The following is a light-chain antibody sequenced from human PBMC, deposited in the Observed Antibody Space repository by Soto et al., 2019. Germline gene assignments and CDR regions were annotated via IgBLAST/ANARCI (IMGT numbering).Light chain of an antibody. J-gene: IGLJ3*02. Sequence: QSALTQPPSASGSRGQSVTISCTGTSSDVGVYNYVSWYQQHPGKAPKLMIYEVSKRPSGVPDRFSGSKSGNTASLTVSGLQPEDEADYYCSSYAGSNNLVVFGGGTQLTVL. CDR1: SSDVGVYNY. CDR3: SSYAGSNNLVV. CDR2: EVS. V-gene: IGLV2-8*01.